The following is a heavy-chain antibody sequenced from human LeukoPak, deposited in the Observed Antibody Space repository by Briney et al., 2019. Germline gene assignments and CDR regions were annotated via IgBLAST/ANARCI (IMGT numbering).Heavy chain of an antibody. J-gene: IGHJ4*02. D-gene: IGHD3-22*01. Sequence: GGSLRLSCAASGFTFSSYSMNWVRQAPGKGLEWVSSISSSSSYIYYADSVKGRFTISRDNAKNSLYLQMNSLRAEDTAVYYCARVLPYSSGLKMARGYYFDYWGQGTLVTVSS. CDR3: ARVLPYSSGLKMARGYYFDY. V-gene: IGHV3-21*04. CDR2: ISSSSSYI. CDR1: GFTFSSYS.